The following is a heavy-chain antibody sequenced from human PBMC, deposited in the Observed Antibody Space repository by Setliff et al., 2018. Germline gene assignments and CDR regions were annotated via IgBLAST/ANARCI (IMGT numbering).Heavy chain of an antibody. CDR2: IYTSGST. CDR3: AIKGISALSGAFDM. V-gene: IGHV4-4*07. CDR1: GGSISNYY. D-gene: IGHD1-26*01. J-gene: IGHJ3*02. Sequence: SETLSLTCTVSGGSISNYYWSWIRQPAGKGLEWIGRIYTSGSTNYNPSLKSRVTMSVDTSKNQFSLKLSSVTAADTAVYYCAIKGISALSGAFDMWGQGTMVTVSS.